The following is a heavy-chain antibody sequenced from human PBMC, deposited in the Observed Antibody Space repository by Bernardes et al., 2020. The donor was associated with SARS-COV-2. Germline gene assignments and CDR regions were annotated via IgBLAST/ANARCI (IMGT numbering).Heavy chain of an antibody. CDR1: GYSITHYW. CDR2: IYPRDSDT. Sequence: GASLKISCEASGYSITHYWIAWVRQMPGKGLEWVGVIYPRDSDTRYSPSFQGHVTISADKSINTAYLQWSSLKASDTAIYYCATSNVAAADKYYFEYWGQGTQVTVSS. J-gene: IGHJ4*02. V-gene: IGHV5-51*01. D-gene: IGHD6-13*01. CDR3: ATSNVAAADKYYFEY.